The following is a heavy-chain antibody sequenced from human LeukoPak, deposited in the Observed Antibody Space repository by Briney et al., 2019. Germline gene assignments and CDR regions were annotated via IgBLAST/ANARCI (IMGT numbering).Heavy chain of an antibody. J-gene: IGHJ4*02. CDR1: GGSISSGDYY. V-gene: IGHV4-30-4*08. CDR2: IYYGGST. CDR3: ASAEYSSSWAPGD. Sequence: PSQTLSLTCTVSGGSISSGDYYWSWIRQPPGKGLEWIGYIYYGGSTYYNPSLKSRVTISVDTSKNQFSLKLSSVTAADTAVYYCASAEYSSSWAPGDWGQGTLATVSS. D-gene: IGHD6-6*01.